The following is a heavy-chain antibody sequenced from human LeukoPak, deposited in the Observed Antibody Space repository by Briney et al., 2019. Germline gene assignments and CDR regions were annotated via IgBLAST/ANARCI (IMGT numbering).Heavy chain of an antibody. J-gene: IGHJ4*02. Sequence: ASVKVSCEASGYTFTGYYMHWVRQAPGRGLEWMGRINPNSGGTNYAQKFQGRVTMTRDTSISTAYMELSRLRSDDTAVYYCARVNHRITGTTFDSWGQGTLVTVSS. CDR3: ARVNHRITGTTFDS. V-gene: IGHV1-2*06. CDR2: INPNSGGT. CDR1: GYTFTGYY. D-gene: IGHD1-20*01.